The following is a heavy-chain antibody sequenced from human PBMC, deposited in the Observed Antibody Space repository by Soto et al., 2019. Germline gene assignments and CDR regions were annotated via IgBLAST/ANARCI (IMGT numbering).Heavy chain of an antibody. D-gene: IGHD6-13*01. V-gene: IGHV3-30*18. CDR2: IAYDGSRE. J-gene: IGHJ3*02. Sequence: QVQLVESGGGVVQPGRSLRLSCAASGFTFSNYGMHWVRQAPGKGLEWVAGIAYDGSREYYADSVKGRVTISRDTSKNTLYLEMNTLRAEDTAVYYCTKVFRSWFDNGPVDRWGQRKVVTVSS. CDR1: GFTFSNYG. CDR3: TKVFRSWFDNGPVDR.